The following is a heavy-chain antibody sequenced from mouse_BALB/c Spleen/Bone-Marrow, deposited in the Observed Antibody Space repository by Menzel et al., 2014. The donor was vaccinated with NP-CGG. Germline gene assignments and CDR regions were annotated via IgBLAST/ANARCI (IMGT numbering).Heavy chain of an antibody. CDR2: IDPANGYT. Sequence: VQLQQSGAELVKPGASVKLSCTASGFNIKDTYMNWVKQRAEQGLEWIGRIDPANGYTEYDPKFQGKATIIADTSSNTAYPRLGSLTSEDTAVYYCATLTGTFDYWAQGTTLTVSS. J-gene: IGHJ2*01. CDR3: ATLTGTFDY. CDR1: GFNIKDTY. D-gene: IGHD4-1*01. V-gene: IGHV14-3*02.